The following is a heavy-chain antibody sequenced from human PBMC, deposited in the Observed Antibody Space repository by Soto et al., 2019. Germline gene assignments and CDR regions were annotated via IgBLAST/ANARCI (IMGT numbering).Heavy chain of an antibody. D-gene: IGHD1-1*01. CDR1: GFTFSNAW. J-gene: IGHJ4*02. Sequence: EVQLVESGGDLVKPGGSLRISCAASGFTFSNAWMNWVRQAPGKGLEWVGHIKRNDDGRTTDYAAPVKGRFTISRDDSKNTLYLQMNSLKTEDTAVYYCTTDIWPSGERDSWGQGTLVTVAS. CDR3: TTDIWPSGERDS. V-gene: IGHV3-15*07. CDR2: IKRNDDGRTT.